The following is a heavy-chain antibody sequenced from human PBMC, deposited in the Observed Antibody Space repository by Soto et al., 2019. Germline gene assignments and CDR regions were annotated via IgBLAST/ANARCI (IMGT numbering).Heavy chain of an antibody. V-gene: IGHV1-3*01. Sequence: ASVKVSCKASGYTFTSYAMHWVRQAPGQRLEWMGWINAGNGNTKYSQKFQGRVTITRDTSASTAYMELSSLRSEDTAVYYCARESWGYHAPDYWGQGTLVTVSS. D-gene: IGHD3-16*01. J-gene: IGHJ4*02. CDR1: GYTFTSYA. CDR3: ARESWGYHAPDY. CDR2: INAGNGNT.